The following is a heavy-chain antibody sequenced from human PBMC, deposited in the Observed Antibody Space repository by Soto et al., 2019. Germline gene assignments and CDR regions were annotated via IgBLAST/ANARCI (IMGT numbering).Heavy chain of an antibody. CDR1: GASITSAY. J-gene: IGHJ5*02. CDR3: ARGKNWFDR. Sequence: SETLSLTCSVSGASITSAYWNWIRQPPGKGLEWVGYIYYIGSTNYSPSLKSRVTMSLDTSNNQLSLDLRFVTAADTAVYYCARGKNWFDRWGQGTLVTVSS. CDR2: IYYIGST. V-gene: IGHV4-59*08.